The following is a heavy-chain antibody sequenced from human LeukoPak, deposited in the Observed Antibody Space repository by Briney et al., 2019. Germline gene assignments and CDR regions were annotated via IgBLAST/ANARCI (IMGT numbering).Heavy chain of an antibody. J-gene: IGHJ4*02. CDR3: ARDVVAAAGTWDY. Sequence: SETLSLTCAVYGGSFSGYYWSWIRQPPGKGLEWIGEINHSGSTNYNPSLKSRVTISGDTSKNQFSLKLSSVTAADTAVYYCARDVVAAAGTWDYWGQGTLVTVSS. CDR1: GGSFSGYY. D-gene: IGHD6-13*01. V-gene: IGHV4-34*01. CDR2: INHSGST.